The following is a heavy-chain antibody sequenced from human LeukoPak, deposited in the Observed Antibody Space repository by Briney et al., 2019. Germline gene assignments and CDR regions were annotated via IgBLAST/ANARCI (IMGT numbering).Heavy chain of an antibody. CDR3: ARVLGVASPLRWFDP. CDR2: TYYRSKWYN. D-gene: IGHD2-21*01. Sequence: SQTLSLTCAISGDSVSSSSAAWNWIRRSPSRGLEWLGRTYYRSKWYNDYAVSVKSRITINPDTSKNQFSLQLNSVTPEDTAVYYCARVLGVASPLRWFDPWGQGTLVTVSS. V-gene: IGHV6-1*01. J-gene: IGHJ5*02. CDR1: GDSVSSSSAA.